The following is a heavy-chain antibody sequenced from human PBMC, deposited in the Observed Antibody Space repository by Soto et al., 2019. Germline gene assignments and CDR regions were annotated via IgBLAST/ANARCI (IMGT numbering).Heavy chain of an antibody. CDR2: ISWDGGST. CDR1: GFTFEDYT. V-gene: IGHV3-43*01. J-gene: IGHJ6*02. D-gene: IGHD6-13*01. CDR3: AKDMSYGQQLVLDYYYGMDV. Sequence: GSLRLSWAASGFTFEDYTMHWFRQAPGQGLEWVSLISWDGGSTYYADSVKGRFTISRDNSKNSLYLQMNSLRTEDTALYYCAKDMSYGQQLVLDYYYGMDVWGQGTTVTVSS.